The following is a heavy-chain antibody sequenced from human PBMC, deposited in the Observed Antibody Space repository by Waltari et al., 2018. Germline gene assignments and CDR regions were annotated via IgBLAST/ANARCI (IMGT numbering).Heavy chain of an antibody. CDR3: AKSYCSSTRCHLNWFDP. V-gene: IGHV3-23*01. J-gene: IGHJ5*02. Sequence: ELQLLESGGGLVEPGGSLRLSCAASGSTFSSDAMRLVPQAPGKGLAWVSVISGSEGRTYYADSVKGRFTISRDNSKNTLSLQMNSLRAEDTAVYYCAKSYCSSTRCHLNWFDPWGQGTLVTVSS. CDR1: GSTFSSDA. CDR2: ISGSEGRT. D-gene: IGHD2-2*01.